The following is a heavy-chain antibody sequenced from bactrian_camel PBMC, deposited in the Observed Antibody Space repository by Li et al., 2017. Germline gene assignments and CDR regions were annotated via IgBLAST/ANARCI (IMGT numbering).Heavy chain of an antibody. CDR3: AADEYNLGLARSYTY. V-gene: IGHV3S53*01. CDR2: IDTSGGT. J-gene: IGHJ4*01. CDR1: AYVFSDNC. D-gene: IGHD5*01. Sequence: QVQLVESGGGSVEAGGSLRLSCATSAYVFSDNCFAWFRQAPGNEREAVAFIDTSGGTNYAYSVAGRFTISKDNAKNTLYLQMNSLKPQDTAMYYCAADEYNLGLARSYTYWGQGTQVTVS.